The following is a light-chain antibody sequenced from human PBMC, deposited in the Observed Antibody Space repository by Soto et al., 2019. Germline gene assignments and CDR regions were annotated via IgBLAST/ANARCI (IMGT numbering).Light chain of an antibody. CDR2: AAS. V-gene: IGKV1-39*01. J-gene: IGKJ5*01. CDR1: QSISSY. CDR3: QQSYSTPYT. Sequence: DIQMTQSPSSLSASVGDRVTITCRASQSISSYLNWYQQKPGKAPKLLIYAASSLRSGVPSRFSGSGSGTDFTLTINSQQPEDFAIYYCQQSYSTPYTFGQGTRLEIK.